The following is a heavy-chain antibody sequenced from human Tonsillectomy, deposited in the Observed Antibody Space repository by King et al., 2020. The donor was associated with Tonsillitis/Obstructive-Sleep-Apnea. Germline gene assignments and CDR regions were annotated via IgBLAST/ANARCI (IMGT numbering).Heavy chain of an antibody. Sequence: VQLVESGGGLVQPGRSLRLSCAASGFTFDDYAMHWVRQAPGKGLEWVSGISWNSGSIGYADSVKGRFIISRDNAKNSLYLQMNSLRAEDTALYYCAKDIYHGDCSSIRCSHRRFDYWGQGILVTVSS. CDR1: GFTFDDYA. J-gene: IGHJ4*02. CDR3: AKDIYHGDCSSIRCSHRRFDY. CDR2: ISWNSGSI. V-gene: IGHV3-9*01. D-gene: IGHD2-2*01.